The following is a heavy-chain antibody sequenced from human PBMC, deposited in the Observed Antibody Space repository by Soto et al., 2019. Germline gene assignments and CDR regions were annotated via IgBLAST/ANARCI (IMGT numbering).Heavy chain of an antibody. Sequence: SVKVSCKASGGTFSSYAISWVRQAPGQGLEWMGGIIPIFGTANYAQKFQGRVTITADESTSTAYMELSSLRSEDTAVYYCARAGGSMRHGALDIWGQGTMVTVSS. V-gene: IGHV1-69*13. D-gene: IGHD2-2*01. CDR1: GGTFSSYA. J-gene: IGHJ3*02. CDR3: ARAGGSMRHGALDI. CDR2: IIPIFGTA.